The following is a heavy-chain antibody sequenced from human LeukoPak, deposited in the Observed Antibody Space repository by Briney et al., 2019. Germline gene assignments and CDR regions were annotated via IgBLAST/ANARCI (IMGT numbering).Heavy chain of an antibody. J-gene: IGHJ4*02. CDR1: GFTFDNYA. CDR2: ISWNSGYI. V-gene: IGHV3-9*01. CDR3: AKVRGTYSSGYFFDY. D-gene: IGHD6-19*01. Sequence: PGRSLRLSCAASGFTFDNYAMHWVRQAPGKGLEWLSIISWNSGYIGYADSVEGRFTISRDNAKKSLDLQMNSLRAEDTAFYYCAKVRGTYSSGYFFDYWGQGTLVTVSS.